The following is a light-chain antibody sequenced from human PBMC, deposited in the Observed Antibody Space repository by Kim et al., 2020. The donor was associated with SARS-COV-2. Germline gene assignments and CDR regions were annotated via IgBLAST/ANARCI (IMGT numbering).Light chain of an antibody. V-gene: IGLV2-11*01. Sequence: GPSVTTACPGTRSDVGGNNYVPWYQLRPDKAPKLMIYAVSERPSGVPDRFSGSKSGNTAFLTISGLQAEDEGDYYCSSYAGSSSLLFGGGTQLTVL. CDR2: AVS. CDR3: SSYAGSSSLL. CDR1: RSDVGGNNY. J-gene: IGLJ3*02.